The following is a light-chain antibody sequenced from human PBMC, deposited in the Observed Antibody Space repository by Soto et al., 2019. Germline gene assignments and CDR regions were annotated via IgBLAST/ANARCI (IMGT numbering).Light chain of an antibody. Sequence: QSVLTQPASVSASPGQSITISCTGTRGDIGGYNYVSWYQQHPGKVPKLMIYDVYHRPSGVSNRFSASKSGNTASLTISGLQAEDEADYYCSSYTSSTTLVFGNGTKVTV. CDR3: SSYTSSTTLV. J-gene: IGLJ1*01. CDR1: RGDIGGYNY. V-gene: IGLV2-14*03. CDR2: DVY.